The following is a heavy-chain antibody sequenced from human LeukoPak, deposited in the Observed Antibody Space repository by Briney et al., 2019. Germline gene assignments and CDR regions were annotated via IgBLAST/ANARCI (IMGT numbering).Heavy chain of an antibody. J-gene: IGHJ4*02. CDR3: VSFYETY. D-gene: IGHD2/OR15-2a*01. CDR1: GNYW. CDR2: INSDGSWT. V-gene: IGHV3-74*01. Sequence: GSLRLSCAASGNYWMHWVRQVPGKGLVWVSHINSDGSWTSYAGSVKGRFTISKDNAKNTVYLQMNSLRAEDTAVYYCVSFYETYWGRGTLVTVSS.